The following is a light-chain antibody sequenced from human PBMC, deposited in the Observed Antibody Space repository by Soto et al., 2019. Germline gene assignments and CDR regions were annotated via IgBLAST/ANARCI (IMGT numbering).Light chain of an antibody. CDR1: SSDVGGYNY. J-gene: IGLJ3*02. V-gene: IGLV2-14*01. CDR3: SSYTSSSFWV. Sequence: QSALTQPASVSGSPGQSITISCTGTSSDVGGYNYVSWYQQHPDKAPKLMIYDVSNRPSGVSNRFSGSKSGNTASLTISGLQAEDEADYYCSSYTSSSFWVFGGGTKLTVL. CDR2: DVS.